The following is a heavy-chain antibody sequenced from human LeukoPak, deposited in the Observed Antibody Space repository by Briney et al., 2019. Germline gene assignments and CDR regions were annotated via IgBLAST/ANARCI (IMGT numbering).Heavy chain of an antibody. J-gene: IGHJ4*02. V-gene: IGHV3-53*01. D-gene: IGHD1-1*01. CDR3: ARGPAGYN. CDR1: GFTVSSNH. CDR2: IYSGGST. Sequence: GGSLRLSCAASGFTVSSNHMSWVRQAPGKGLEWVSVIYSGGSTDYADSVKGRFTISRGNLKNTLYLQMNSLRAEDTAVYYCARGPAGYNWGQGTLVTFSS.